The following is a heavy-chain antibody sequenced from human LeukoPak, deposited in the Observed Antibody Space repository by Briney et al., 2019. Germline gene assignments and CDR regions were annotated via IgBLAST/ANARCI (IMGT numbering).Heavy chain of an antibody. V-gene: IGHV4-31*03. CDR1: GGSISSGGYS. CDR2: IYYSGST. J-gene: IGHJ4*02. Sequence: PSETLSLTCTVSGGSISSGGYSWSWIRQHPGKGLEWIGYIYYSGSTYYNPSLKSRVTISVDTSKNQFSLKLSSVTAADTAVYYCARASYDFLDFDYWGQGTLVTVSS. D-gene: IGHD3-3*01. CDR3: ARASYDFLDFDY.